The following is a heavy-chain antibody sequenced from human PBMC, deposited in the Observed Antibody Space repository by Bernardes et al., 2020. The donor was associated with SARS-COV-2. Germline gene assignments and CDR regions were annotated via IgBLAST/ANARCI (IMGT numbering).Heavy chain of an antibody. J-gene: IGHJ4*02. V-gene: IGHV3-23*01. Sequence: GGSLRLSCAASGFTFSSYDMSWVRQAPGKGLEWVSAISGSGGSTYYADSVKGRFTISRDNSKNTLYLQMNSLRAEDTAVYYCAKDGGDIVVVVAATDYWGQGTLVTVSS. CDR1: GFTFSSYD. CDR2: ISGSGGST. CDR3: AKDGGDIVVVVAATDY. D-gene: IGHD2-15*01.